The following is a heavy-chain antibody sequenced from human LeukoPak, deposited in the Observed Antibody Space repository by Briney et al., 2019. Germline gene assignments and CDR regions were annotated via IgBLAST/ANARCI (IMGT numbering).Heavy chain of an antibody. Sequence: SQTLSLTCTVPGGSISSGSYYWSWIRQPAGKGLEWIGRIYTSGSTNYNPSLKSRVTISVATSKNQFSLKLSSVTAADTAEYYWARGLNVGVTAYWYFDLWGRGTLVTVSS. J-gene: IGHJ2*01. CDR1: GGSISSGSYY. V-gene: IGHV4-61*02. D-gene: IGHD2-21*02. CDR3: ARGLNVGVTAYWYFDL. CDR2: IYTSGST.